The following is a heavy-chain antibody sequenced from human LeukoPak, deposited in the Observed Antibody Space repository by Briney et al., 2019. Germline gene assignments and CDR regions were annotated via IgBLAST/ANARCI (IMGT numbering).Heavy chain of an antibody. J-gene: IGHJ4*02. CDR2: IYTDGST. Sequence: GGSLRLSCAASGFTVSSHYMSWFRQAPGMRLEWVSAIYTDGSTYYTDSVKGRFTISRDNSKNTLFLQMNTLRAEDTAVYYCARESGYAVGDYWGQGTLVTVSS. D-gene: IGHD5-12*01. CDR3: ARESGYAVGDY. V-gene: IGHV3-53*01. CDR1: GFTVSSHY.